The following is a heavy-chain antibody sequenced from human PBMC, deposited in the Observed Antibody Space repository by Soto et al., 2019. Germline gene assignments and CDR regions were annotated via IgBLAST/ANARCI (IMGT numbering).Heavy chain of an antibody. CDR1: GFTFSSYA. V-gene: IGHV3-23*01. CDR2: ISGSGGST. D-gene: IGHD2-2*01. Sequence: GGSLRLSCAASGFTFSSYAMSWVRQAPGKGLEWVSAISGSGGSTYYADSVKGRFTISRDNSKNTLYLQMNSLRAEDTAVYYCAKQGDIVVVPNWFDPWGQGTLVTVSS. CDR3: AKQGDIVVVPNWFDP. J-gene: IGHJ5*02.